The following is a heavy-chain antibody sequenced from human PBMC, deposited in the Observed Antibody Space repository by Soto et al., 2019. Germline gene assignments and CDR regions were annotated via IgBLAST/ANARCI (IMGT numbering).Heavy chain of an antibody. CDR2: IYYSGST. CDR3: ARRYGGGFDY. V-gene: IGHV4-59*08. CDR1: GGSISSYY. Sequence: ETLSLTCTVSGGSISSYYWSWIRQPPGKGLEWIGYIYYSGSTNYNPSLKSRVTISVDTSKNQFSLKLSSVTAADTAVYYCARRYGGGFDYWGQGTLVTVSS. D-gene: IGHD3-10*01. J-gene: IGHJ4*02.